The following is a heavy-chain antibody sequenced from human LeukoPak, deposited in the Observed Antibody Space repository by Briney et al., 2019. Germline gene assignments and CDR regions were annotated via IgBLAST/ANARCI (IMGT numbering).Heavy chain of an antibody. CDR1: GGTFSSYA. CDR3: ARDFGVVIIGSPTAFDI. Sequence: GASVKVSCKASGGTFSSYAISWVRQAPGQGLEWMGRIIPILGIANYAQKSQGRVTITADKSTSTAYMELRSLRSDDTAVYYCARDFGVVIIGSPTAFDIWGQGTMVTVSS. J-gene: IGHJ3*02. CDR2: IIPILGIA. D-gene: IGHD3-3*01. V-gene: IGHV1-69*04.